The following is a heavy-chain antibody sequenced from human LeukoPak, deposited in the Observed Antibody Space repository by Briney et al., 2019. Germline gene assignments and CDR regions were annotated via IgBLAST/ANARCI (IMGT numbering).Heavy chain of an antibody. CDR3: AKDDEGYY. Sequence: GGSLRLSCAASGFTFSKSWMSWLRQTPEKGLEWVANIKEDGSAKYYVDSVKGRFTISRDNAKNSLYLQMNSLRAEDTAVYYCAKDDEGYYWGQGTLVTVSS. V-gene: IGHV3-7*04. CDR1: GFTFSKSW. D-gene: IGHD3-3*01. J-gene: IGHJ4*02. CDR2: IKEDGSAK.